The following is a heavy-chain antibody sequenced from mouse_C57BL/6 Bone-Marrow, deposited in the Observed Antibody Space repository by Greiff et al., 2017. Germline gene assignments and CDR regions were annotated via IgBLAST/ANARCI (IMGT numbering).Heavy chain of an antibody. V-gene: IGHV2-5*01. CDR3: AKDLISYYAMDY. CDR2: IWRGGST. Sequence: QVQLKQSGPGLVQPSQSLSITCTVSGFSLNSSGVHWVRQSPGKGLEWLGVIWRGGSTDYNAAFMSRLSITKDNSKSQVFSKMNSLQADDAAIYYCAKDLISYYAMDYWGQGTSVTVSS. CDR1: GFSLNSSG. D-gene: IGHD5-1*01. J-gene: IGHJ4*01.